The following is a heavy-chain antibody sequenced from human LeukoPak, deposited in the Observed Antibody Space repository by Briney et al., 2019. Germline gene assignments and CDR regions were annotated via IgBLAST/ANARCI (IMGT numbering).Heavy chain of an antibody. CDR3: ASFRIPVAGHC. CDR1: GFTFSSYW. V-gene: IGHV3-7*03. CDR2: INQDGSEE. Sequence: GGSLRLSCAASGFTFSSYWMTWVRQAPGKGLEWVANINQDGSEEYYVASVEGRFTISRDNARNSLYLQMNSLRAEDTAVYYCASFRIPVAGHCWGQGSLVTVSS. D-gene: IGHD6-19*01. J-gene: IGHJ4*02.